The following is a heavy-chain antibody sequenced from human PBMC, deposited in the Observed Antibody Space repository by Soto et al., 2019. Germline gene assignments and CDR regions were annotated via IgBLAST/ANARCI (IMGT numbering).Heavy chain of an antibody. V-gene: IGHV1-2*04. CDR2: INPNSGGT. D-gene: IGHD2-15*01. J-gene: IGHJ3*02. Sequence: GASVKVSCKASGGTFSSYAISWVRQAPGQGLEWMGWINPNSGGTNYAQKFQGWVTMTRDTSISTAYMELSRLRSDDTAVYYCARDGGGNAAFDIWGQGTMVTVSS. CDR3: ARDGGGNAAFDI. CDR1: GGTFSSYA.